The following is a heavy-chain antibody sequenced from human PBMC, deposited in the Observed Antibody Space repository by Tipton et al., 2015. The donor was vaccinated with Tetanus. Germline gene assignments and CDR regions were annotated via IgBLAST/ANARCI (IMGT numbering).Heavy chain of an antibody. Sequence: TLSLTCTVSGGSISGYFWTWIRQPPGKGLECIGYVFYTGITNYNPPFESRVTMSVDTSKNQISLKLRSVTAADTAVYYCARYHRTGTTCRHLDHWGQGTLVTVSS. CDR2: VFYTGIT. D-gene: IGHD1-7*01. CDR3: ARYHRTGTTCRHLDH. CDR1: GGSISGYF. V-gene: IGHV4-59*01. J-gene: IGHJ4*01.